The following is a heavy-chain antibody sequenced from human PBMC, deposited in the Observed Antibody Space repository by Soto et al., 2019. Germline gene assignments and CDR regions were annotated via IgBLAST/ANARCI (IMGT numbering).Heavy chain of an antibody. Sequence: GGSLRLSCAASGFTFSSYAMSWVRQAPGKGLECVSAISGTGGSTYHAGSVKGRFTMSRDNSKNTLYLQMNSLRAEDTAVYYCAKDRGHVVVSLMDVWGKGTTVTVSS. CDR3: AKDRGHVVVSLMDV. J-gene: IGHJ6*04. D-gene: IGHD2-2*01. V-gene: IGHV3-23*01. CDR2: ISGTGGST. CDR1: GFTFSSYA.